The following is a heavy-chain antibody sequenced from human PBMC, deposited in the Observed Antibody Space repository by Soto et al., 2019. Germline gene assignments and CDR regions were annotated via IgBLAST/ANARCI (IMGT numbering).Heavy chain of an antibody. J-gene: IGHJ4*02. Sequence: ITLKESGPTLVKPTQTLTLTCTFSGFSLSTSGVGVGWIRQPPGKALEWLALIYWDDDKRYSPSLKSRLTITQDTSKNQVVLTMTNMDPVDTATYYCAHRRRYYDSSGYYYLDYWGQGTLVTVSS. CDR2: IYWDDDK. CDR1: GFSLSTSGVG. CDR3: AHRRRYYDSSGYYYLDY. V-gene: IGHV2-5*02. D-gene: IGHD3-22*01.